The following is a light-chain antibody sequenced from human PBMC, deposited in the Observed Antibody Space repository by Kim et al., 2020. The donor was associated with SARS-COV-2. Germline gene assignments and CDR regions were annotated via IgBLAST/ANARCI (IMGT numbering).Light chain of an antibody. CDR1: QSVSSSY. CDR3: QQYGSSPPVT. V-gene: IGKV3-20*01. CDR2: GAS. Sequence: PGERATPSCRARQSVSSSYLAWYQQKTGQAPRLLIYGASSRATGIPDRFSGSGSGTDFTLTISRLEPEDFAVYYCQQYGSSPPVTFGGGTKVDIK. J-gene: IGKJ4*01.